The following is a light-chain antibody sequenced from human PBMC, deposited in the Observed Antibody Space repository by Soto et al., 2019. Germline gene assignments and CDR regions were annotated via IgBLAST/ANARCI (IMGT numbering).Light chain of an antibody. Sequence: EIVMTQSPASLSVSRGERATLSCRASQSVSSSYLAWYQQKPGQAPRLPIYGASTRATDIPARFSGSGSGTEFTLTISSLQSEDFAEYHCQQYNNWPQTFGQGTKVDIK. CDR3: QQYNNWPQT. V-gene: IGKV3-15*01. J-gene: IGKJ1*01. CDR1: QSVSSSY. CDR2: GAS.